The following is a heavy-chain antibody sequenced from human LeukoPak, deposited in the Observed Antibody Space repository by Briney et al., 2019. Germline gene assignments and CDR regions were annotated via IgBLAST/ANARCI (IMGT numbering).Heavy chain of an antibody. V-gene: IGHV1-8*01. CDR2: MNPNSGNT. Sequence: ASVKVSCKASGYTFTNYDVNWVRQAPGQGLEWMGWMNPNSGNTGYAQKFQGRVTMTRNTSISTAYMELSSLTSEDTAVYYCARTDCSSTTCNVNWFDPWGQGTLVTVSS. J-gene: IGHJ5*02. D-gene: IGHD2-2*01. CDR1: GYTFTNYD. CDR3: ARTDCSSTTCNVNWFDP.